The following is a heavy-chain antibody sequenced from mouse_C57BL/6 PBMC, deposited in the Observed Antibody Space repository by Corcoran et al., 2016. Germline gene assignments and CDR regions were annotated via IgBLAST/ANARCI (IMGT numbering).Heavy chain of an antibody. CDR1: GYTFTDYN. V-gene: IGHV1-18*01. CDR3: ARERGWPVYWYFDV. CDR2: INPNNGGT. J-gene: IGHJ1*03. Sequence: EVQLQQSGPELVKPGASVKIPCKASGYTFTDYNMDWVKQSHGKSLEWIGDINPNNGGTIYNQKFKGKATLTVDKSSSTAYMELRSLTSEDTAVYYCARERGWPVYWYFDVWGTGTTVTVSS. D-gene: IGHD2-3*01.